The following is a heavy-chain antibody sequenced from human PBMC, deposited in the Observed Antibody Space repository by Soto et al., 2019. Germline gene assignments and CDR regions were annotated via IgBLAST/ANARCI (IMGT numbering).Heavy chain of an antibody. V-gene: IGHV3-30-3*01. Sequence: GGSLRLSCAASGFTFSSYAIHWVRQAPGKGLEWVALIAYDGSDKYFADSVKGRFTISRDNSKNTLFLQMNSLRTDDTAMYYCARAFSSSLAYFGVNYFDYWGQGTLVTVSS. CDR1: GFTFSSYA. J-gene: IGHJ4*02. CDR2: IAYDGSDK. D-gene: IGHD6-13*01. CDR3: ARAFSSSLAYFGVNYFDY.